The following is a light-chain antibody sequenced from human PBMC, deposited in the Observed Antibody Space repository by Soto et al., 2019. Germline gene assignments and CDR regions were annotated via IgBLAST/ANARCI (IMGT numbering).Light chain of an antibody. Sequence: DIQMTQSPSTLSASVGDRVPITCRASQSISSWLAWYQQKPGKAPKLLIYDASSLESGVPSRFSGSGSGTEFTLTISSLQPDDFATYYCQQYNSYLITFGQGTRLEIK. J-gene: IGKJ5*01. CDR1: QSISSW. CDR2: DAS. V-gene: IGKV1-5*01. CDR3: QQYNSYLIT.